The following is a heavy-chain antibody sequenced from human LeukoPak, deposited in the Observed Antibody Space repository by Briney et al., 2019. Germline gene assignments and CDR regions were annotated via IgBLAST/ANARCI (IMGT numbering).Heavy chain of an antibody. D-gene: IGHD2-15*01. CDR3: ARVVVGVTNRFNP. CDR2: INQAGSEK. CDR1: GFIFSSYW. J-gene: IGHJ5*02. Sequence: GGSLRLSCAASGFIFSSYWMSWVRQAPGKGLEWVANINQAGSEKYYVDSVKGRFTISRDNAKNSLFLQMNSLRAEDTAVYFCARVVVGVTNRFNPWGQGTLVIVSS. V-gene: IGHV3-7*05.